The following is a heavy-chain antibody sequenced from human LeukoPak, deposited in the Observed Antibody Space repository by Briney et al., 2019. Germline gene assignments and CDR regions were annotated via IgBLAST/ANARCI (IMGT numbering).Heavy chain of an antibody. CDR2: ISYDGSNK. CDR3: ARDFGKSYGLDV. D-gene: IGHD3-3*01. Sequence: GRSLRLSCAASGFRFSSYGMHWVRQAPGKGLEWVAVISYDGSNKYYADSVKGRFTISRDNSKNTLFLQMNSLRAEDTAVYYCARDFGKSYGLDVWGQGTTVTVSS. J-gene: IGHJ6*02. CDR1: GFRFSSYG. V-gene: IGHV3-30*03.